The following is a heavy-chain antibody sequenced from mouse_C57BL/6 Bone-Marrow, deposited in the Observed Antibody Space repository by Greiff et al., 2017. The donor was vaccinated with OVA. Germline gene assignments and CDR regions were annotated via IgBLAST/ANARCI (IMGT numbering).Heavy chain of an antibody. V-gene: IGHV1-26*01. CDR1: GYTFTDYY. Sequence: VQLQQSGPELVKPGASVKISCKASGYTFTDYYMNWVKQSHGKSLEWIGDINPNNGGTSYNQKFKGKATLTVDKSSSTAYMELRSLTSEDSAVYYCARPYDGYSAWFAYWGQGTLVTVSA. CDR3: ARPYDGYSAWFAY. CDR2: INPNNGGT. J-gene: IGHJ3*01. D-gene: IGHD2-3*01.